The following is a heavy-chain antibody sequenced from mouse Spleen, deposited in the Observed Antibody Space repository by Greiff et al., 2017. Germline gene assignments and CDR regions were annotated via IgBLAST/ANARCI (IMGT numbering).Heavy chain of an antibody. J-gene: IGHJ2*01. Sequence: EVMLVESGGGLVKPGGSLKLSCAASGFAFSSYDMSWVRQTPEKRLEWVAYISSGGGSTYYPDTVKGRFTISRDNAKNTLYLQMSSLKSEDTAMYYCARQGLGPFDYWGQGTTLTVSS. CDR2: ISSGGGST. CDR3: ARQGLGPFDY. D-gene: IGHD4-1*01. CDR1: GFAFSSYD. V-gene: IGHV5-12-1*01.